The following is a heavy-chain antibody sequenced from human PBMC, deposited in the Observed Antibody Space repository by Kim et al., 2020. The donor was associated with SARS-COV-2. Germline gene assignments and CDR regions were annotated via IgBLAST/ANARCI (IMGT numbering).Heavy chain of an antibody. CDR1: GFTFGDYA. CDR2: IRSKAYGGTT. D-gene: IGHD3-10*01. CDR3: TRDDLLLWFGERWFDP. Sequence: GGSLRLSCTASGFTFGDYAMSWFRQAPGKGLEWVGFIRSKAYGGTTEYAASVKGRFTISRDDSKSIAYLQMNSLKTEDTAVYYCTRDDLLLWFGERWFDPWGQGTLVTVSS. J-gene: IGHJ5*02. V-gene: IGHV3-49*03.